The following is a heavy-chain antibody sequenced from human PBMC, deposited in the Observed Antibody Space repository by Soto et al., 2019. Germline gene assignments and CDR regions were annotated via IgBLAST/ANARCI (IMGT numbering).Heavy chain of an antibody. CDR3: VREAYIGYGHAIDH. V-gene: IGHV4-59*01. D-gene: IGHD5-12*01. Sequence: SETLSLTCAVSGVTISTYYWSWIRQPPGKGLEWIGYNYHSGTTNYNPSLKSRVTISVDTSKNQFSLGLTSVTAADTAIYYCVREAYIGYGHAIDHWGQGTMVTVYS. CDR1: GVTISTYY. CDR2: NYHSGTT. J-gene: IGHJ4*02.